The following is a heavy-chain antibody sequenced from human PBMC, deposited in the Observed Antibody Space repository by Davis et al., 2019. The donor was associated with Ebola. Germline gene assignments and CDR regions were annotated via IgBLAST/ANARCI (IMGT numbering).Heavy chain of an antibody. J-gene: IGHJ4*01. CDR3: VRDSGYYSHDY. D-gene: IGHD5-12*01. V-gene: IGHV3-7*03. CDR1: GFTFSSYW. Sequence: PGGSLRLSCAASGFTFSSYWMSWVRQAPGKGLEWVALINEDGSDRYYVDSVKGRFTISRDNAKNSLYLQMNSLRADDTAVYYCVRDSGYYSHDYWGHGTLVTVSS. CDR2: INEDGSDR.